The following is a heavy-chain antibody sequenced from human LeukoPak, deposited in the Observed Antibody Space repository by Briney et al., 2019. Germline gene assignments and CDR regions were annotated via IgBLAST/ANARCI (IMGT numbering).Heavy chain of an antibody. CDR1: GYTFTNYG. CDR3: ARVELRWSGELLFGKKNWFDP. Sequence: SVKVSCKASGYTFTNYGIIWVRQAPGQGLEYMGWVSAYNGNTHYARRLQGRVTMSTDTATSTAYMELRSLRYDDTAVYYCARVELRWSGELLFGKKNWFDPWGQGTLVTVSS. V-gene: IGHV1-18*01. J-gene: IGHJ5*02. D-gene: IGHD3-10*01. CDR2: VSAYNGNT.